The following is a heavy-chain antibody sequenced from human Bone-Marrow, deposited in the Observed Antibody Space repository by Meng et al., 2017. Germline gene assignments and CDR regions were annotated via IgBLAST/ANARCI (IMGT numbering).Heavy chain of an antibody. CDR3: ARGTAAAGINNWFDP. V-gene: IGHV3-53*04. CDR1: GFTVSSNY. D-gene: IGHD6-13*01. Sequence: GGSLRLSCAASGFTVSSNYMSWVRQAPGKGLEWVSVIYSGGSTYYADSVKGRFTISRHNSKNTLYLQMNSLRAEDTAVYYCARGTAAAGINNWFDPWGQGTLVTVSS. CDR2: IYSGGST. J-gene: IGHJ5*02.